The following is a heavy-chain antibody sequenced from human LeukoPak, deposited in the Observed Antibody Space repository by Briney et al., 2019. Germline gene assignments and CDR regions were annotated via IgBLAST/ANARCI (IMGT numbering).Heavy chain of an antibody. CDR3: ARLWGFDP. D-gene: IGHD7-27*01. J-gene: IGHJ5*02. Sequence: SETLSLTCTASGGSFNRSGYYWGWIRQPPGKGLEWIGNIYYSGSTYYNPSLKSRVTISVDTSKNQFSLKLSSVTAADTAVYYCARLWGFDPWGQGTLVTVSS. CDR2: IYYSGST. V-gene: IGHV4-39*01. CDR1: GGSFNRSGYY.